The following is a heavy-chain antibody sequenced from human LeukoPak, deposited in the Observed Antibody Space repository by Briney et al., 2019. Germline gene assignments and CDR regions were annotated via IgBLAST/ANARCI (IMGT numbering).Heavy chain of an antibody. Sequence: GGSLNLSCAASGFTFSGSDMHWVRQASGKGLEWVGRIRIKGNSYATAYAASVKGRFTVSRDDSKNMAYLQMNSLTPEDTAVYYCNRRADIIVAAALGYWGQGTPVTVSS. J-gene: IGHJ4*02. CDR2: IRIKGNSYAT. CDR3: NRRADIIVAAALGY. V-gene: IGHV3-73*01. CDR1: GFTFSGSD. D-gene: IGHD2-2*01.